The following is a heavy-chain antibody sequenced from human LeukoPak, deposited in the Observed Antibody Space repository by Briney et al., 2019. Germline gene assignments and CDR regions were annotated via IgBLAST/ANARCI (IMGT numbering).Heavy chain of an antibody. J-gene: IGHJ4*02. CDR2: ISSSSSYI. D-gene: IGHD4-17*01. CDR3: ARRDHGDYGEEY. CDR1: GFTFSSYN. Sequence: SGGSLRLSCAATGFTFSSYNMNWVRQAPGKGLEWVSSISSSSSYIYYADSVKGRFTISRDNAKNSLYLQMNSLRAEDTAVYYCARRDHGDYGEEYWGQGTLVTVSS. V-gene: IGHV3-21*01.